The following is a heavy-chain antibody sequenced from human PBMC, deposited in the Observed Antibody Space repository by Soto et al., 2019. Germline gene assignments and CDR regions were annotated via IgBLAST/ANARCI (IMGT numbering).Heavy chain of an antibody. V-gene: IGHV3-23*01. CDR2: VSASGDT. D-gene: IGHD6-19*01. CDR1: GFTFSNYA. Sequence: EVQLLESGGGLVQPGGSLRLSCAASGFTFSNYAMTWVRQAPGKGLEWVSSVSASGDTYYADSVRGRFMISRDNSKSTLSRQISRLRTDDTAVYYCAKPGSWQWRCCADFGVWGRGAMVTVSS. CDR3: AKPGSWQWRCCADFGV. J-gene: IGHJ3*01.